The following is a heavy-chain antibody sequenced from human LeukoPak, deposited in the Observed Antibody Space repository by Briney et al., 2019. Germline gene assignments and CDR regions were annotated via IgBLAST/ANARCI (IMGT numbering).Heavy chain of an antibody. CDR2: INWNGDNT. CDR3: ARDESGDAAFDI. Sequence: GGSLRLSCAASGFTFDDYGMSWVRQAPGKGLEWVSGINWNGDNTNYADSLKGRFTSSRDNAKNSLYLQMNSLRAEDTAVYYCARDESGDAAFDIWGQGTMVTVSS. CDR1: GFTFDDYG. J-gene: IGHJ3*02. V-gene: IGHV3-20*04. D-gene: IGHD1-26*01.